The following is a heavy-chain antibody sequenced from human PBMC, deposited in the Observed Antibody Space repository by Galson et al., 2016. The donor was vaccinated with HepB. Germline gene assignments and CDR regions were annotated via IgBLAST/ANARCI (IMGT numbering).Heavy chain of an antibody. CDR2: ISGSGGTT. CDR3: AKSQGWAADLDY. J-gene: IGHJ4*02. CDR1: GFTFTTYA. D-gene: IGHD1-26*01. V-gene: IGHV3-23*01. Sequence: SLRLSCAASGFTFTTYAMTWVRQAPGKGLESVSHISGSGGTTYYADSVKGRLTISRDNSKNTLYLQMNSPRVEDTAVYYCAKSQGWAADLDYWGQGTLVTVSS.